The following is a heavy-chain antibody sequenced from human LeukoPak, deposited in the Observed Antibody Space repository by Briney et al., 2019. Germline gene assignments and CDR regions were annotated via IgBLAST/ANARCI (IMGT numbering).Heavy chain of an antibody. Sequence: PSETLSLTCTVSGGSISTYYWSWIRQPPGKGLEWIGYIYYTGSTSYNPSLKSRVTMSLDASKNQFSLELNSVTPADTAVYYCARLGSSGWSVRGDYWGQGTLVTVSS. D-gene: IGHD6-19*01. J-gene: IGHJ4*02. CDR3: ARLGSSGWSVRGDY. CDR1: GGSISTYY. V-gene: IGHV4-59*01. CDR2: IYYTGST.